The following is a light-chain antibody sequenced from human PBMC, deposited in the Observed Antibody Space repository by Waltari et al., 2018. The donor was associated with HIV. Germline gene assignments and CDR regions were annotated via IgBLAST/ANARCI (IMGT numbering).Light chain of an antibody. Sequence: QAAVPQEPSLTVSPGGTIFLTCGSTTGPVTSKHYAYWFQQKPGQAPTTRISDPTKRHSWTPARLSGFLVGDKAVLTLSGALSEDEAVYYCLLFLGAGRVFGGGTMVTV. V-gene: IGLV7-46*01. CDR2: DPT. CDR3: LLFLGAGRV. J-gene: IGLJ2*01. CDR1: TGPVTSKHY.